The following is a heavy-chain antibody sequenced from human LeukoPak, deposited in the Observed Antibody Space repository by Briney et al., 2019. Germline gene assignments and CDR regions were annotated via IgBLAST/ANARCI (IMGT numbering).Heavy chain of an antibody. CDR1: GGSISSSSYY. CDR3: AGSIAVAGHFDY. J-gene: IGHJ4*02. V-gene: IGHV4-39*01. CDR2: IYYSGST. Sequence: SETLSLTCTVSGGSISSSSYYWGWIRQPPGKGLEWIGSIYYSGSTYYNPSLKSRVTISVDTSKNQFSLKLSSVTAADTAVYYCAGSIAVAGHFDYWGQGTLVTVSS. D-gene: IGHD6-19*01.